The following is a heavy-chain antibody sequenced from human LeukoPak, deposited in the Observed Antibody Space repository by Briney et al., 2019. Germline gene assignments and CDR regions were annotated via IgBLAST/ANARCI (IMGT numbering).Heavy chain of an antibody. CDR3: AIYRIAAAGKSVKNWFDP. Sequence: SETLSLTCAVYGGSFSGYYWSWIRQPPGKGLEWIGEINHSGSTNYNPSLKSRVTISVDTSKNQFSLKLSSVTAADTAVYYCAIYRIAAAGKSVKNWFDPWGQGTLVTVSS. CDR1: GGSFSGYY. V-gene: IGHV4-34*01. CDR2: INHSGST. J-gene: IGHJ5*02. D-gene: IGHD6-13*01.